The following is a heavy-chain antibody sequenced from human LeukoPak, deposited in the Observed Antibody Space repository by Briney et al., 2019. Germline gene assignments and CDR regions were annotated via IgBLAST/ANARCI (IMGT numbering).Heavy chain of an antibody. CDR2: ISYSRST. CDR3: ARQGYDILTGYIDAFDI. Sequence: PSETLSLTCTVSGGSISSYYWSWIRQPPGKGLEWFGYISYSRSTNYNPSLKSRVTISIDTSKNQFSLKLRSVTAADTAIYYCARQGYDILTGYIDAFDIWGQGTMVTVSS. D-gene: IGHD3-9*01. J-gene: IGHJ3*02. V-gene: IGHV4-59*08. CDR1: GGSISSYY.